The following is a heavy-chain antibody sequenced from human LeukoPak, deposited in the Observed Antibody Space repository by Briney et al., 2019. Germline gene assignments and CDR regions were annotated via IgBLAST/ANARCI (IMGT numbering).Heavy chain of an antibody. D-gene: IGHD6-13*01. J-gene: IGHJ5*02. Sequence: GASVKVSCKVSGYTLTELSMHWVRQAPGKGLEWMGGFDPEDGETIYAQKFQGRVTMTTDTSTSTAYMEMRSLRFDDTAVYYCAREGPYTSSWYVGWFDPWGQGTLVTVSS. CDR1: GYTLTELS. CDR2: FDPEDGET. V-gene: IGHV1-24*01. CDR3: AREGPYTSSWYVGWFDP.